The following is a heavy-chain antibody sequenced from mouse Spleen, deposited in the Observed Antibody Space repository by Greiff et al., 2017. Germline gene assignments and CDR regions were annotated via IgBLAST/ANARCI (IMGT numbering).Heavy chain of an antibody. Sequence: VQLQQSGAELAKPGASVKLSCKASGYTFTSYWMHWVKQRPGQGLEWIGYINPSSGYTKYNQKFKDKATLTADKSSSTAYMQLSSLTYEDSAVYYCARGYYGSPHAMDYWGQGTSVTVSS. D-gene: IGHD1-1*01. J-gene: IGHJ4*01. CDR3: ARGYYGSPHAMDY. CDR1: GYTFTSYW. CDR2: INPSSGYT. V-gene: IGHV1-7*01.